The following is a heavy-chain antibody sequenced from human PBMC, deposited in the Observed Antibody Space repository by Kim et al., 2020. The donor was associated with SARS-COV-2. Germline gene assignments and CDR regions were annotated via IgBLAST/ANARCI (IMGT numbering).Heavy chain of an antibody. J-gene: IGHJ3*02. Sequence: GESLKISCEGSGNSFASHWIAWVRQMPGKGLEWMGIIYLRDSDTRYSPSLQGHITISANKSISTAYFQWSSLKASATAFYFCAGPKVLPVYPIGFDIWGQ. CDR1: GNSFASHW. D-gene: IGHD3-9*01. CDR2: IYLRDSDT. CDR3: AGPKVLPVYPIGFDI. V-gene: IGHV5-51*01.